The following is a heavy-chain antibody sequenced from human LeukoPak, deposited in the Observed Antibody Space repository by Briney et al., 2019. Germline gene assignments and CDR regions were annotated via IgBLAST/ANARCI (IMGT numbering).Heavy chain of an antibody. CDR3: ATGPPAIFGVVPLED. CDR2: FDPEDGET. CDR1: GYTLTELS. J-gene: IGHJ4*02. Sequence: ASVKVSCKVSGYTLTELSMHWVRQAPGKGLEWMGGFDPEDGETIYAQKFQGRVTMTEDTSTDTAYMELSSLRSEDTAVYYCATGPPAIFGVVPLEDWGQGTLVTVSS. D-gene: IGHD3-3*01. V-gene: IGHV1-24*01.